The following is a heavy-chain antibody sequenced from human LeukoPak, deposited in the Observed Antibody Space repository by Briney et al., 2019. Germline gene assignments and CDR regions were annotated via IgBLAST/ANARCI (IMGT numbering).Heavy chain of an antibody. Sequence: GGSLRLSCAASGFTFSSYSMNWVRQAPGKGLEWVSYISTTSSYTNYADSVKGRFTISRDNAKNSLFLQMNSLRDEDTAVYYCTRGHYGLDVWGQGTTVTVSS. J-gene: IGHJ6*02. CDR3: TRGHYGLDV. CDR2: ISTTSSYT. V-gene: IGHV3-21*05. CDR1: GFTFSSYS.